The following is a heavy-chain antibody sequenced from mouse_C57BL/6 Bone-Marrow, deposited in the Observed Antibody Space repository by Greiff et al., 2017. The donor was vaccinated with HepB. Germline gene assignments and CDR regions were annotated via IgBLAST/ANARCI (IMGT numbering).Heavy chain of an antibody. CDR3: AIYYGSSYYFDY. CDR2: IYPGSGST. J-gene: IGHJ2*01. CDR1: GYTFTSYW. Sequence: VQLQQPGAELVKPGASVKMSCKASGYTFTSYWITWVKQRPGQGLEWIGDIYPGSGSTNYNEKFKSKATLTVDTSSSTAYMQLSSLTSEDSAVYYCAIYYGSSYYFDYWGQGTTLTVSS. V-gene: IGHV1-55*01. D-gene: IGHD1-1*01.